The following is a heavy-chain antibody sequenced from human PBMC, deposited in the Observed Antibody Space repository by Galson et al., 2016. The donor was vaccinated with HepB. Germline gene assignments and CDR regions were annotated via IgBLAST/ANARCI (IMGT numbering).Heavy chain of an antibody. Sequence: SETLSLTCTVSGYSMTSYYWNWIRQPPGKGLEWIGYVYATGSTNYNPSLRSRATISIVRSKTQFFLMLTSVTAADTAVYYCARDRGGYNYGFDTFNIWGQWTMVTVSS. CDR1: GYSMTSYY. CDR2: VYATGST. V-gene: IGHV4-59*01. CDR3: ARDRGGYNYGFDTFNI. J-gene: IGHJ3*02. D-gene: IGHD5-18*01.